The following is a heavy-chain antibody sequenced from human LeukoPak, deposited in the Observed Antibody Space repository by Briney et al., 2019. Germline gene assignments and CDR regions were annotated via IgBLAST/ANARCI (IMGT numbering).Heavy chain of an antibody. CDR3: ARGWDTSGYYIDY. V-gene: IGHV4-34*01. CDR1: GGSFSGYY. Sequence: SETLSLTCAVYGGSFSGYYWSWIRQPPGKGLEWIGEINHSGSTNYNPSLKNRVTISVDTSKNQFSLKLSSVTAADTAVYYCARGWDTSGYYIDYWGQGTLVTVSS. CDR2: INHSGST. J-gene: IGHJ4*02. D-gene: IGHD3-3*01.